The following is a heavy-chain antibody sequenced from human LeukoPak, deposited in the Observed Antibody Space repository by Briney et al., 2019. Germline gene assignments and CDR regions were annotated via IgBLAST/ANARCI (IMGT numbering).Heavy chain of an antibody. CDR3: ARHKYSSGWPPEGAFDI. J-gene: IGHJ3*02. Sequence: SETLSLTRTVSGGSISSYYWGWIRQPAREGPGGIGRIYTSGSANYNPSLKSRVTMSVDTSKNQFSLKLSSVTAADTAVYYCARHKYSSGWPPEGAFDIWGQGTMVTVSS. CDR2: IYTSGSA. V-gene: IGHV4-4*07. CDR1: GGSISSYY. D-gene: IGHD6-19*01.